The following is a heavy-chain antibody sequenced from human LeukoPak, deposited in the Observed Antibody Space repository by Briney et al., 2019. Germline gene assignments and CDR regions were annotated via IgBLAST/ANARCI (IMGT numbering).Heavy chain of an antibody. CDR3: ARGANIADAFDI. CDR1: GGSISSYY. J-gene: IGHJ3*02. D-gene: IGHD4/OR15-4a*01. Sequence: SETLSLTCTVSGGSISSYYWSWIRQPPGKGLEWIGYIYYSGSTNYNPSLKSRVTISVDTSKNQFSLKLSSVTAADTAVYYCARGANIADAFDIWGQGTMVTVSS. CDR2: IYYSGST. V-gene: IGHV4-59*01.